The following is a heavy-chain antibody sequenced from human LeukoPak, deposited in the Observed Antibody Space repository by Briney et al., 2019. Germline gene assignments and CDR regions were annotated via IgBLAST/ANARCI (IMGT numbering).Heavy chain of an antibody. J-gene: IGHJ5*02. CDR1: GGSFSGYY. V-gene: IGHV4-34*01. CDR3: ARRPGVVVPRARNWFDP. CDR2: IDHSGST. D-gene: IGHD2-15*01. Sequence: SETLSLTCAVYGGSFSGYYWSWIRQPPGKGLEWIGEIDHSGSTNYNPSLKSRVTISVDTSKNQFSLKLSSVTAADTAVYYCARRPGVVVPRARNWFDPWGQGTLVTVSS.